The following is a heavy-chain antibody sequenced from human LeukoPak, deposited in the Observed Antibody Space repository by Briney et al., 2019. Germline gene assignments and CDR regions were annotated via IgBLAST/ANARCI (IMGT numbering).Heavy chain of an antibody. CDR1: GFTFSSYA. CDR2: ISYDGSNE. J-gene: IGHJ4*02. V-gene: IGHV3-30-3*01. Sequence: PGGSLRLSCAASGFTFSSYAMHWVRQAPGKGLECVAVISYDGSNEHYADSVKGRFTISRDNSKNTLYLQMNSLRVEDTAVYYCARDLSGGGLDYWGQGTLVTVSS. CDR3: ARDLSGGGLDY. D-gene: IGHD3-10*01.